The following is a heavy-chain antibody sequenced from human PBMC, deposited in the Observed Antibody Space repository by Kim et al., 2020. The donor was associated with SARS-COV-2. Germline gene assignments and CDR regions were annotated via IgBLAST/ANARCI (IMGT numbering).Heavy chain of an antibody. CDR3: ARTGIYYGY. V-gene: IGHV3-7*03. CDR2: MKQDGSIT. Sequence: GGSLRLSCAASGFSFSSYWMTWVRQAPGKGLEFVANMKQDGSITDYADSVKGRFTISRDNSKNSLYLQMNSLRVEDTAKYFCARTGIYYGYWGQGTLVT. J-gene: IGHJ4*02. D-gene: IGHD3-10*01. CDR1: GFSFSSYW.